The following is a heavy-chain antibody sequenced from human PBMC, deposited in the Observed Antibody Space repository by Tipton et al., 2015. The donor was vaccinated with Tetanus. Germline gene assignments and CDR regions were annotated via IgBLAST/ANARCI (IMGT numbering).Heavy chain of an antibody. CDR3: AGVTAQRTELYFEH. D-gene: IGHD2-8*02. CDR1: GGLITTGGYS. J-gene: IGHJ1*01. CDR2: IYHTGGS. Sequence: TLSLTCNVSGGLITTGGYSWSWIRQPPGKGLEWVGYIYHTGGSYYNPSLKSRVSMSVDLSKNQFSLILSSVTAADTAVYYCAGVTAQRTELYFEHWGQGTQVTVSS. V-gene: IGHV4-30-2*01.